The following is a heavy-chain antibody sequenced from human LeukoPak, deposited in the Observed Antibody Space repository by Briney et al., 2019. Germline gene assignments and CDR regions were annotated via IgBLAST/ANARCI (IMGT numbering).Heavy chain of an antibody. D-gene: IGHD6-6*01. CDR1: GYTFTGYY. CDR3: ANLHPGYSSSPFDY. CDR2: INPNSGGT. J-gene: IGHJ4*02. V-gene: IGHV1-2*06. Sequence: ASVNVSCKASGYTFTGYYMHWLRQAPGQGLEWMGRINPNSGGTNYAQKFQGRVTMTRDTSISTAYMELSRLRSDDTAVYYCANLHPGYSSSPFDYWGQGTLVTVSS.